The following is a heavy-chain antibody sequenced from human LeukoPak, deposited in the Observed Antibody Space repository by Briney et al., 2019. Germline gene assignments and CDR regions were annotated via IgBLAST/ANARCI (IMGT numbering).Heavy chain of an antibody. D-gene: IGHD6-13*01. J-gene: IGHJ3*02. CDR1: GGSISSSSYY. CDR3: ARIGIAADAFDI. Sequence: NPSETLSLTCTVSGGSISSSSYYWGWIRQPPGKGLEWIGSIYYSGSTYYNPSLKSRVTISVDTSKNQFSLKLSSVTAADTAVYYCARIGIAADAFDIWGQGTMVTVSS. CDR2: IYYSGST. V-gene: IGHV4-39*07.